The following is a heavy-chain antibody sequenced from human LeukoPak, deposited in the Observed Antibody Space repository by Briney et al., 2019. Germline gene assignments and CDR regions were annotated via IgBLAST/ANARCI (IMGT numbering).Heavy chain of an antibody. CDR3: ARCQRSGLERGVAFDY. Sequence: PGGSLRLSCAASGFIVSSNYMSWVRQAPGKGLEWVSIIYSGGTTYYADSVKGRFTISRDNSKNMLYLQMNSLRAEDTAVYYCARCQRSGLERGVAFDYWGQGTLVTVAS. V-gene: IGHV3-66*01. J-gene: IGHJ4*02. CDR1: GFIVSSNY. CDR2: IYSGGTT. D-gene: IGHD3-10*01.